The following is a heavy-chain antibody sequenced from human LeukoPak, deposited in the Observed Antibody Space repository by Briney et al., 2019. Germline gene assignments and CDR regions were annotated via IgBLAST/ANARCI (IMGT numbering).Heavy chain of an antibody. CDR3: SRDRGISGE. V-gene: IGHV3-33*01. D-gene: IGHD1-14*01. CDR1: GFTFSSYG. CDR2: IWYDGSNK. J-gene: IGHJ4*02. Sequence: PGRSLRLSCAASGFTFSSYGMHWVRQAPGKGLEWVAVIWYDGSNKYYADSVKGRFTISRDNSKNTLYLQMNSLRAEDTAVYFCSRDRGISGEWGQGTLVTVSS.